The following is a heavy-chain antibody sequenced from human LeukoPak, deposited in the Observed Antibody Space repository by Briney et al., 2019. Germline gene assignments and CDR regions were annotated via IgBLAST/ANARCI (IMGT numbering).Heavy chain of an antibody. Sequence: GGSLRLSCAASGFTFSSYAMHWVRQAPGKGLEWVAVISYDGSNKYYADSVKGRFTISRDNSKNTLYLQMNSLRAEDTAVYYCARGRAGDRSSWYVGHLWYWGQGNLVTVSS. CDR3: ARGRAGDRSSWYVGHLWY. V-gene: IGHV3-30*04. CDR1: GFTFSSYA. CDR2: ISYDGSNK. J-gene: IGHJ4*02. D-gene: IGHD6-13*01.